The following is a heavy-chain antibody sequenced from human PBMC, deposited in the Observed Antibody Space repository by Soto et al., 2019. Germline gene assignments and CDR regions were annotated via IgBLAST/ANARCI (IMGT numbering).Heavy chain of an antibody. Sequence: PGGSLRLSCAASGFTFSSYWMHWVRQAPGKGLVWVSRINSDGSSTSYADSVKGRFTISRDNAKNTLYLQMNSLRAEDTAVYYCARDRRYCSGGSCYSDGMDVWGQGTTVTVSS. CDR1: GFTFSSYW. J-gene: IGHJ6*02. CDR3: ARDRRYCSGGSCYSDGMDV. D-gene: IGHD2-15*01. V-gene: IGHV3-74*01. CDR2: INSDGSST.